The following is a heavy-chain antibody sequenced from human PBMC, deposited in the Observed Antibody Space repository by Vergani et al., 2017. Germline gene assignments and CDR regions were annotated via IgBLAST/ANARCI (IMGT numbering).Heavy chain of an antibody. D-gene: IGHD6-13*01. Sequence: QVQLQESGPGLVKPSQTLSLTCTVSGDSITSGDYYWSWIRQPPGKGLEWIGYIYYSETTYYNPSLKSRLTISLDTSKNQFSLKLNSVTAADTAVYYCARGGSSSWLGAFDIWGQGTMVTVSS. CDR1: GDSITSGDYY. J-gene: IGHJ3*02. CDR2: IYYSETT. V-gene: IGHV4-30-4*08. CDR3: ARGGSSSWLGAFDI.